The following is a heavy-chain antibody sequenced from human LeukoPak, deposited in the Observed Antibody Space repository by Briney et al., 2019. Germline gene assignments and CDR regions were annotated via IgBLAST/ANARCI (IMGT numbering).Heavy chain of an antibody. CDR1: GFTFSSYW. CDR3: AKGSVVVVTSVLDY. V-gene: IGHV3-7*03. D-gene: IGHD2-21*02. Sequence: GGSLRLSCAASGFTFSSYWMSWVRQAPGKGLEWVANIKQDGSEKYYVDSVKGRFTISRDNAKNSLYLQMNSLRAEDTAVYYCAKGSVVVVTSVLDYWGQGTLVTVSS. CDR2: IKQDGSEK. J-gene: IGHJ4*02.